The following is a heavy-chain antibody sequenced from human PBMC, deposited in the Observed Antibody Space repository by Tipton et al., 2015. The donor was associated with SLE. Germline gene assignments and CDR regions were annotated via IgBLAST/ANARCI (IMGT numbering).Heavy chain of an antibody. V-gene: IGHV3-30*02. CDR2: IRYDGGNK. J-gene: IGHJ4*02. Sequence: GSLRLSCAASGFTSSRAGMHWVRQAPGKGLEWVAFIRYDGGNKYYTDSVKGRFTISRDNQENTLYLQMNSLRAEDTAVYYCARGGVVPTATRSYFDYWGQGTLVTVSS. D-gene: IGHD2-2*01. CDR3: ARGGVVPTATRSYFDY. CDR1: GFTSSRAG.